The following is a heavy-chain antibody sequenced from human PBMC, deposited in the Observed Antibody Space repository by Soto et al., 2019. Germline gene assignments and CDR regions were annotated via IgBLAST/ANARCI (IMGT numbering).Heavy chain of an antibody. J-gene: IGHJ4*02. V-gene: IGHV3-9*01. Sequence: GGSLRLSCAVSGFTFDDNAMHWVRQAPGKGLEWVSGINWKSDIGYADSVKGRFTISRDNAENSLYLQMNSLRAEDTALYYCAISQDRGGRTTFIYWGQGTQVTVSS. CDR2: INWKSDI. CDR3: AISQDRGGRTTFIY. CDR1: GFTFDDNA. D-gene: IGHD3-16*01.